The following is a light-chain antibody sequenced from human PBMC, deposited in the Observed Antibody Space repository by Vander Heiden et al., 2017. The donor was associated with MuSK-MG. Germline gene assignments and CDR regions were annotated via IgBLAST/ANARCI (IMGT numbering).Light chain of an antibody. CDR2: AAS. J-gene: IGKJ4*01. V-gene: IGKV1-39*01. CDR1: QSISSY. Sequence: ILLTQPPSSLSASVGDRVTITCRASQSISSYLNWYQQKPGKAPKLLIYAASSLQSGVPSRFSGSGSGTDFTLTISRLQPEDFATYYCQQCDSTPLTFGGGTKVEIK. CDR3: QQCDSTPLT.